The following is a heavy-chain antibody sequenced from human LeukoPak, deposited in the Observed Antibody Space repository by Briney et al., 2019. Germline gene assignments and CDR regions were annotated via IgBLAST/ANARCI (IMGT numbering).Heavy chain of an antibody. J-gene: IGHJ3*02. D-gene: IGHD6-13*01. Sequence: GGSLRLSCAASGFTFSNAWMNWVRQAPGKGLEWVSAISGGGGSTYYADSVKGRLTISRDNSKNTLHLQMNSLRAEDTAVYYCAKFDSSSWYSAFDIWGQGTVVTVSS. V-gene: IGHV3-23*01. CDR3: AKFDSSSWYSAFDI. CDR2: ISGGGGST. CDR1: GFTFSNAW.